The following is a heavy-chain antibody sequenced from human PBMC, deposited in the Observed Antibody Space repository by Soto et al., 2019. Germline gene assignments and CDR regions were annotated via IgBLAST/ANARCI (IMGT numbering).Heavy chain of an antibody. V-gene: IGHV1-69*13. Sequence: ASAKVSCKASGGTFSSYAISWVRQAPGQGLEWMGGIIPIFGTANYAQKFQGRVTITADESTSTAYMELSSLRSEDTAVYYCAVELYDSSGYFVPGAFDIWGQGTMVTVSS. CDR2: IIPIFGTA. CDR3: AVELYDSSGYFVPGAFDI. J-gene: IGHJ3*02. CDR1: GGTFSSYA. D-gene: IGHD3-22*01.